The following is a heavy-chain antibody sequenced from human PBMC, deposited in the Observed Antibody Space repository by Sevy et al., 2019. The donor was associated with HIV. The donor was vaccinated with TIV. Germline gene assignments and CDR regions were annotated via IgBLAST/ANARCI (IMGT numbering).Heavy chain of an antibody. D-gene: IGHD4-17*01. CDR1: GFTFSDYY. CDR2: ISSSGSTI. V-gene: IGHV3-11*01. CDR3: ARLYYGDSKPGAFDI. Sequence: GGSLRLSCAASGFTFSDYYMSWIRQAPGKGLEWVSYISSSGSTIYYAVSVKGRFTISRDNAKNSLYLQMNSLRAEDTAVYYCARLYYGDSKPGAFDIWGQGTMVTVSS. J-gene: IGHJ3*02.